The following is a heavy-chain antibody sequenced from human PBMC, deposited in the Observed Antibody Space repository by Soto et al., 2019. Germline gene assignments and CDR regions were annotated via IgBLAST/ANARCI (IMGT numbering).Heavy chain of an antibody. D-gene: IGHD3-3*01. Sequence: ASVKVSCKASGGTFSNYDINWVRQAPGQGLEWLGWMDPNSGSTGYAQNFQGRITMTRNISRNTAHMELSSLQSEDTAVYYCARERKFDFWRKGLDVWGQGTAVTVSS. CDR2: MDPNSGST. CDR1: GGTFSNYD. J-gene: IGHJ6*02. CDR3: ARERKFDFWRKGLDV. V-gene: IGHV1-8*02.